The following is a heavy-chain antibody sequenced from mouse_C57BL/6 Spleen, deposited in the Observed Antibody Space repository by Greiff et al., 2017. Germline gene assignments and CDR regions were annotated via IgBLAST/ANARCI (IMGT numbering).Heavy chain of an antibody. Sequence: SGPELVKPGASVKISCKASGYAFSSSWMNWVKQRPGKGLEWIGRIYPGDGDTNYNGKFKGKATLTADKSSSTAYMQLSSLTSEDSAVYFCASGTGPFAYWGQGTLVTVSA. CDR3: ASGTGPFAY. CDR1: GYAFSSSW. V-gene: IGHV1-82*01. J-gene: IGHJ3*01. CDR2: IYPGDGDT. D-gene: IGHD4-1*01.